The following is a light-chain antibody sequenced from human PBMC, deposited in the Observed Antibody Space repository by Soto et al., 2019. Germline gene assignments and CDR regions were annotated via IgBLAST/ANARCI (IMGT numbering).Light chain of an antibody. CDR2: DAS. J-gene: IGKJ2*01. CDR1: QSVSSY. CDR3: QQRTNWPPKYT. Sequence: EIVLTQSPATLSLSPGERATLSCRASQSVSSYLAWYQQKPGQAPRLLIYDASNRATGIPARFSGSGSGTDFTLTISSLEPEDFEVYYCQQRTNWPPKYTFGQGTKLEMK. V-gene: IGKV3-11*01.